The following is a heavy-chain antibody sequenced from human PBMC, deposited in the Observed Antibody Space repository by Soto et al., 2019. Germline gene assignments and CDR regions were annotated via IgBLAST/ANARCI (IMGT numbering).Heavy chain of an antibody. CDR2: ISGSGDGT. CDR3: AKDRQSGYAGFDS. Sequence: EVQLLESGGGLVQPGGSLRLSCAASGFTFSSYAMSWVRQAPGKGLEWVSSISGSGDGTYYADSVKGRFTISRDNSKHTLYLQMNSLRAEDTAVYYGAKDRQSGYAGFDSWGQGTMVTVSS. CDR1: GFTFSSYA. D-gene: IGHD5-12*01. J-gene: IGHJ3*02. V-gene: IGHV3-23*01.